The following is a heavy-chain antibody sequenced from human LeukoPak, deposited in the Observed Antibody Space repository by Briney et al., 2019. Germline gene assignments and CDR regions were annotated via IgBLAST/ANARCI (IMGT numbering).Heavy chain of an antibody. CDR1: GFTFSSYA. CDR3: ATKVVTDAFDI. D-gene: IGHD3-22*01. CDR2: ISGGVGTT. J-gene: IGHJ3*02. Sequence: GGSLRLSCAASGFTFSSYAMSWVRQAPGKGLEWVSGISGGVGTTYYVDSVKGRFTISRDNSKNTLFLQMNSLRAEDTAVYYCATKVVTDAFDIWGQGTMVTVSS. V-gene: IGHV3-23*01.